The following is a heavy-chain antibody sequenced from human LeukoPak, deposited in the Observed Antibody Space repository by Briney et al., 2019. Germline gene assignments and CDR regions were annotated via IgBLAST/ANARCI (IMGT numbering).Heavy chain of an antibody. J-gene: IGHJ4*02. CDR1: GYSLTSYW. CDR3: ARPVYSSGWYFDS. Sequence: GESLKISCKGSGYSLTSYWIGWVRQMPGKGPEWMGIIYPGDSVTRYSPSFQGQVTISADKSINTAYLQWSSLKASDTAMYYCARPVYSSGWYFDSWGQGTRVTVSS. V-gene: IGHV5-51*01. D-gene: IGHD6-19*01. CDR2: IYPGDSVT.